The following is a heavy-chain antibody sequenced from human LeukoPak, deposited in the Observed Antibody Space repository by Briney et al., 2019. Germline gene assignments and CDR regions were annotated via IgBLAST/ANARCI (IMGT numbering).Heavy chain of an antibody. V-gene: IGHV4-30-4*07. Sequence: MTSQTLSLTCAVSGGSISSGGYSWSWIQQPPGKGLEWIGYIYHSGSTYYNPSLKSRVTISVGTSKNQLSLKLSSVTAADTAVYYCARESNYYGSGTGWFDPWGQGTLVTVSS. CDR2: IYHSGST. CDR3: ARESNYYGSGTGWFDP. J-gene: IGHJ5*02. CDR1: GGSISSGGYS. D-gene: IGHD3-10*01.